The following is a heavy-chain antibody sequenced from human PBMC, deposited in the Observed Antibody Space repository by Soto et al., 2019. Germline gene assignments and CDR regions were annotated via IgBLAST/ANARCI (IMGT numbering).Heavy chain of an antibody. D-gene: IGHD3-10*01. Sequence: QVQLQESGPGLVKPSETLSLSCNVSGDSISSGYYWDWIRQPPGKGLEWIGSISYDGATYSNPSLKIRVTTPVHPSKYQFPPNLGSVTAADTAVYYWASLAPSDYGAPFDYWGQGTLLTVSS. V-gene: IGHV4-38-2*02. CDR3: ASLAPSDYGAPFDY. CDR2: ISYDGAT. CDR1: GDSISSGYY. J-gene: IGHJ4*02.